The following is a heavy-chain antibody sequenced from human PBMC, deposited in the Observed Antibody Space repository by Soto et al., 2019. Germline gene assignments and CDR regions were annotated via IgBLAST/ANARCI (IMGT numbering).Heavy chain of an antibody. J-gene: IGHJ6*02. CDR3: AKDQIAAADGYYYGMDV. D-gene: IGHD6-13*01. CDR2: ISGSGGST. V-gene: IGHV3-23*01. CDR1: GFTFSSYA. Sequence: GGSLRLSCAASGFTFSSYAMSWVRQAPGKGLEWVSAISGSGGSTYYADSVKGRFTISRDNSKNTLYLQMNSLRAEDTAVYYCAKDQIAAADGYYYGMDVWGQGTTVTVSS.